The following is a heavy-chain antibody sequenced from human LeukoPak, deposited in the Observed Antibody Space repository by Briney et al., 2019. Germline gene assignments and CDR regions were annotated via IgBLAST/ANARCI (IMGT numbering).Heavy chain of an antibody. CDR1: GFTFTTYS. CDR2: ISSSSSYI. CDR3: ARGPYSSNWYVDY. D-gene: IGHD6-13*01. J-gene: IGHJ4*02. Sequence: GGSLRLSCAASGFTFTTYSMSWVRQAPGKGLEWVSSISSSSSYIYYADSVRGRLTISRDNAKNSLHLQMNSLSAEDTAVYYCARGPYSSNWYVDYWGQGTLVTVAS. V-gene: IGHV3-21*01.